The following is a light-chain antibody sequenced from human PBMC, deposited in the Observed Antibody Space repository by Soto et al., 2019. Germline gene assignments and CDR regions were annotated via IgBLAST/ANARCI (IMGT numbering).Light chain of an antibody. CDR1: QSVSSD. J-gene: IGKJ1*01. Sequence: EIVMTQSLATLSVSPGERATLSCRASQSVSSDLAWYQQKPGQAPSLVIYGASTRATGIPARFSGSGSGTECTLTISSLQSEDLAVYYCQQYKKWSWTFGQGTKVEIK. V-gene: IGKV3-15*01. CDR2: GAS. CDR3: QQYKKWSWT.